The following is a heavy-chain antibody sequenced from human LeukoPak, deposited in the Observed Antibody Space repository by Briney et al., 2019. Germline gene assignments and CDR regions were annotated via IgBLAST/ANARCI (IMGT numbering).Heavy chain of an antibody. V-gene: IGHV3-30*02. D-gene: IGHD6-19*01. CDR1: GFTFSSYE. J-gene: IGHJ4*02. CDR3: AKEAAVAAGYFDY. CDR2: IRYDGSNK. Sequence: PGGSLRLSCAASGFTFSSYEMNWVRQAPGKGLEWVAFIRYDGSNKYYADSVKGRFTISRDNSKNTLYLQMNSLRAEDTAVYYCAKEAAVAAGYFDYWGQGTLVTVSS.